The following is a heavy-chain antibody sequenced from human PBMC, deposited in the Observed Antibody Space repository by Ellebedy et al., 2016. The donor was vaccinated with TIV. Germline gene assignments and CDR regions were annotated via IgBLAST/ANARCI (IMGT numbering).Heavy chain of an antibody. CDR2: ISYDGSNK. V-gene: IGHV3-30-3*01. CDR3: ARLDSSGWFDYYYDMDV. J-gene: IGHJ6*02. CDR1: GFTFSSYA. D-gene: IGHD6-19*01. Sequence: GESLKISCAASGFTFSSYAMHWVRQAPGKGLEWVAVISYDGSNKYYADSVKGRFTISRDNSKNTLYLQMNSLRAEDTAVYYCARLDSSGWFDYYYDMDVWGQGTTVTVSS.